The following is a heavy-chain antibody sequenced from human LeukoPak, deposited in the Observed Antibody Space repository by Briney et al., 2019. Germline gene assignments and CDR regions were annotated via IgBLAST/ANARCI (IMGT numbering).Heavy chain of an antibody. CDR1: GITFSSYA. V-gene: IGHV3-23*01. CDR3: AKDRSSRSTRGTDY. J-gene: IGHJ4*02. Sequence: GGSLRLSCAVSGITFSSYAMTWVRQAPGKGLEWVSTISGSGSSTYYAGSVKGRFTISRDNSKNTLYLQMNSLRAEDTAVYYCAKDRSSRSTRGTDYWGQGTLVTVSS. CDR2: ISGSGSST. D-gene: IGHD1-26*01.